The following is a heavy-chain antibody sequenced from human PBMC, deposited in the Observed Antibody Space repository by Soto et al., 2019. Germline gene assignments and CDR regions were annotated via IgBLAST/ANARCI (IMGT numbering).Heavy chain of an antibody. V-gene: IGHV5-10-1*03. D-gene: IGHD6-13*01. CDR1: GYSFTSYW. J-gene: IGHJ4*02. Sequence: EVQLVQSGAEVKKPGESLRISCKGSGYSFTSYWISWVRQMPGKGLEWMGRIDPSDSYTNYSPSFQGHVTISADKSISTAYLQWSSLKDSDTAMYYCANSEWGYSSSWYDPEHFDYWGQGTLVTVSS. CDR2: IDPSDSYT. CDR3: ANSEWGYSSSWYDPEHFDY.